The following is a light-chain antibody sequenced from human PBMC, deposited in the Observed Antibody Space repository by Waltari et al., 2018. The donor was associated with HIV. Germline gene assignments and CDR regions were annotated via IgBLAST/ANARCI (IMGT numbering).Light chain of an antibody. V-gene: IGLV1-40*01. CDR1: SSNIGAGYD. CDR2: GNS. Sequence: QSALTQPPSVSGAPGQRVTISCTGSSSNIGAGYDVHWYQQVPGTAPKLLIYGNSNRPSGVPDRFSGSKSGTSASLAVTGLQAEDEADYYCQSYDSSLSGGVFGGGTKLT. CDR3: QSYDSSLSGGV. J-gene: IGLJ3*02.